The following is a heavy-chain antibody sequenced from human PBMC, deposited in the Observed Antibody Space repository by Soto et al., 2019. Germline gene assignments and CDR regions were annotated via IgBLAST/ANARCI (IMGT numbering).Heavy chain of an antibody. Sequence: QLQLQESGSGLVQPSQTLSLTCAVSGGSISSGGYSWNWIRQPPGKGLEWIGYIYHGGSTYSNPSLESRVTLSVDTSKNQFSLRLSSVIAADTAVYYCASDRRSFYHDGSGLDYWGQGILVTVSS. CDR2: IYHGGST. CDR3: ASDRRSFYHDGSGLDY. J-gene: IGHJ4*02. V-gene: IGHV4-30-2*01. D-gene: IGHD3-22*01. CDR1: GGSISSGGYS.